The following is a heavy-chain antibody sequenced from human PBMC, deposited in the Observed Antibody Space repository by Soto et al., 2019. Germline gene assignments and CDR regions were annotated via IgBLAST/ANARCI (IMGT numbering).Heavy chain of an antibody. D-gene: IGHD3-22*01. Sequence: SETLSLTCVVTGVSFSSNKWWNWIRQGPGRGLEWIGEIHHAGSSTSTPSLKSRVTMSVDKSKNQFPLTLTSVTAADTAVYYCARGDYDHYGVDVWGQASTVTVSS. CDR3: ARGDYDHYGVDV. CDR2: IHHAGSS. V-gene: IGHV4-4*02. CDR1: GVSFSSNKW. J-gene: IGHJ6*02.